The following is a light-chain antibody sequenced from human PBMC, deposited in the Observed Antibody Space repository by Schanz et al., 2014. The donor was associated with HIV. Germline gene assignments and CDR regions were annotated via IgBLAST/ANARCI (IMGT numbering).Light chain of an antibody. CDR3: SSYAGSNNLVV. V-gene: IGLV2-18*02. J-gene: IGLJ2*01. CDR2: EVS. Sequence: QSALTQPPSVSGSPGQSVTISCTGTSSDIGAYNRVSWYQQSPGTAPKLLIYEVSDRPSGIPDRFSGSKSGNTASLTVSGLQAEDEADYYCSSYAGSNNLVVFGGGTKLTVL. CDR1: SSDIGAYNR.